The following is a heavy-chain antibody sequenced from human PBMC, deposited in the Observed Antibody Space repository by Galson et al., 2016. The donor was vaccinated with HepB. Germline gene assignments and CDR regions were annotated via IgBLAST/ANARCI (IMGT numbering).Heavy chain of an antibody. J-gene: IGHJ6*04. V-gene: IGHV3-23*01. D-gene: IGHD2-2*01. CDR1: GFTFNHYG. CDR2: ISRSGDST. Sequence: SLRLSRAASGFTFNHYGMTWVRQAPGKGLEVVSRISRSGDSTDYADSAKGRFIISRDNTKNTLSLQMNSLRAEDTAVYYCVQGSTAPTVWGKGTTVTVSS. CDR3: VQGSTAPTV.